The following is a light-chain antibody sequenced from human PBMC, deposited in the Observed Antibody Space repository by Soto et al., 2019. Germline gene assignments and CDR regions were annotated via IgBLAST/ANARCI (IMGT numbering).Light chain of an antibody. CDR3: CSYAGSSTL. V-gene: IGLV2-23*03. J-gene: IGLJ1*01. CDR1: SSDVGSYNL. Sequence: QSVLTQPASVSGSPGQSITISCTGTSSDVGSYNLVSWYQQHPGKAPKLMIYEGSKRPSGVSNRFSGSRSGNTASLTTSGLQAEDETDYYGCSYAGSSTLFGTGTKVTVL. CDR2: EGS.